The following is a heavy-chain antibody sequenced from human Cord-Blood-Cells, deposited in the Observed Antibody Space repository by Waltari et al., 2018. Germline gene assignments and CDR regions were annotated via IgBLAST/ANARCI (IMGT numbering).Heavy chain of an antibody. CDR2: IYYSGST. J-gene: IGHJ4*02. V-gene: IGHV4-39*01. CDR1: GGSISSSSYY. CDR3: ARRLSTGYFDY. Sequence: QLQLQESGPGLVKPSETLSLTCTVSGGSISSSSYYLGWIRQPPGKGLEWIGSIYYSGSTYYNPSLKSRVTISVDTSKNQFSLKLSSVTAADTAVYYCARRLSTGYFDYWGQGTLVTVSS. D-gene: IGHD1-1*01.